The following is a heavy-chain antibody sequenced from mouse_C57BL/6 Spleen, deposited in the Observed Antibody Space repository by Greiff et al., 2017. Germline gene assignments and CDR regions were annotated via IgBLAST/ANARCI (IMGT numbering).Heavy chain of an antibody. V-gene: IGHV3-6*01. J-gene: IGHJ2*01. Sequence: VQLQQSGPGLVKPSQSLSLTCSVTGYSITSGYYWNWIRQFPGNKLEWMGYISYDGSNNYNPSLKNRISITRDTSKNQFFLKLNSVTTEDTATYYCARDWDEGYFDYWGQGTTLTVSS. CDR3: ARDWDEGYFDY. CDR2: ISYDGSN. CDR1: GYSITSGYY. D-gene: IGHD4-1*01.